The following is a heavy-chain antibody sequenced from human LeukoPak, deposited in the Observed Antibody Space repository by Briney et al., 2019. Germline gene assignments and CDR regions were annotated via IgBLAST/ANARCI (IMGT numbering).Heavy chain of an antibody. CDR3: ARAPYGIIGSGSYYDY. CDR2: IWYDGSNK. Sequence: GGSLRLSCAASGFTFSSYGMHWVRQAPGKGLEGVAGIWYDGSNKYYADSLKGRFTLSRDNSKNTLYLQMNSLRAEDTAVYYCARAPYGIIGSGSYYDYWGQGTLVTVSS. D-gene: IGHD3-10*01. V-gene: IGHV3-33*01. CDR1: GFTFSSYG. J-gene: IGHJ4*02.